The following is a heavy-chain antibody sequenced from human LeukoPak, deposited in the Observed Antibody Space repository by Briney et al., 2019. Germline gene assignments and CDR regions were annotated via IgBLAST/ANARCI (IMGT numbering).Heavy chain of an antibody. J-gene: IGHJ4*02. V-gene: IGHV3-23*01. CDR1: GFTFSRYA. CDR3: AKDRYSSGPNYFDY. D-gene: IGHD6-19*01. Sequence: GGAVRLSCAACGFTFSRYAMRCVRQAPGRGLECVSAISGSCGSTYYADSAKDRFTNTRNNSKNTLHLEMNSLRAEDAAVYYCAKDRYSSGPNYFDYWGQGTLVTVFS. CDR2: ISGSCGST.